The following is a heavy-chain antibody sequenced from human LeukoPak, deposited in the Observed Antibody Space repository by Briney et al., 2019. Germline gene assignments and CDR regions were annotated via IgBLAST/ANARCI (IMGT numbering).Heavy chain of an antibody. J-gene: IGHJ6*04. CDR3: ARKFGRYSYGTIYYYQRMDV. CDR2: INHSGST. CDR1: GGSFSGYN. Sequence: SETLSLTCAVYGGSFSGYNWSWIRQSPGKGLEWIGEINHSGSTNYNPSLKSRVTISVDTSKNQFSLKLSSVTAADTAVYYCARKFGRYSYGTIYYYQRMDVWGKGTTVTVSS. V-gene: IGHV4-34*01. D-gene: IGHD5-18*01.